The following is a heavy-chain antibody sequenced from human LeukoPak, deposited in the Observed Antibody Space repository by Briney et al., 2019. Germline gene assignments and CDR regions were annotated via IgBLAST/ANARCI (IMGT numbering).Heavy chain of an antibody. J-gene: IGHJ4*02. Sequence: GGSLRLPCAASGFTFSSYAMSWVRQAPGKGLEWVSAISGSGDNTYYVDSVKGRFTISRDNSKNTLYLQMNSLRAEDTAVYYCAKGNTGSCYSPPDYWGQGTLVTVSS. CDR1: GFTFSSYA. V-gene: IGHV3-23*01. CDR3: AKGNTGSCYSPPDY. D-gene: IGHD2-15*01. CDR2: ISGSGDNT.